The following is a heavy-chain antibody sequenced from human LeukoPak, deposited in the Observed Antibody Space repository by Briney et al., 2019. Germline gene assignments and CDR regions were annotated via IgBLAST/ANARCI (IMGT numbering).Heavy chain of an antibody. J-gene: IGHJ4*02. D-gene: IGHD3-10*01. CDR2: ISSSSSYT. Sequence: GGSLRLSCAASGFTLSDYYMSWIRQAPGKGLEWVSYISSSSSYTNYADSVKGRFTISRDNANNSLYLQMNSLRAEDTAVYYCARDGSGKAHFDYWGQGTLVTVSS. CDR1: GFTLSDYY. CDR3: ARDGSGKAHFDY. V-gene: IGHV3-11*06.